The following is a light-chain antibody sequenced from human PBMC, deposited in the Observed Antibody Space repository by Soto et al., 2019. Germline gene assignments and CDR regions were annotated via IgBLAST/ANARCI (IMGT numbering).Light chain of an antibody. V-gene: IGLV6-57*01. CDR2: EDN. CDR3: QSYDSSNKV. J-gene: IGLJ2*01. Sequence: NFMLTQPHSVSESPGKTVTISCTRSSGSIASNYVQWYQQRPGSSPTTVIYEDNQRPSVVPDRFSGSIDSSSNSASLTISGLNTEDEADYSCQSYDSSNKVFGGGTKLTVL. CDR1: SGSIASNY.